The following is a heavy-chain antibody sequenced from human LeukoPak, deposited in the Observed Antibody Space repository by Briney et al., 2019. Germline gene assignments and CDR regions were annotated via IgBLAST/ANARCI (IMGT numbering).Heavy chain of an antibody. CDR3: ARDQYYGDYED. D-gene: IGHD4-17*01. J-gene: IGHJ4*02. V-gene: IGHV3-53*01. CDR1: GFTVSSNY. CDR2: IYSGGST. Sequence: PGGSLRLSCAASGFTVSSNYMSWVRQAPGKGLEWVSVIYSGGSTYYADSVKGRFTISRDNSKNTLYLQMNSLRAEDTAVYYCARDQYYGDYEDWGQGTLVTVSS.